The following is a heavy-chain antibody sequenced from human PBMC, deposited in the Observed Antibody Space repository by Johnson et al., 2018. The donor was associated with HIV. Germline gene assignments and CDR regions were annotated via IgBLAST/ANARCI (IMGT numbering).Heavy chain of an antibody. V-gene: IGHV3-30*04. D-gene: IGHD3-10*01. Sequence: VQVVESGGGVVQPGRSLRLSCAASGFTFSSYAMHWVRQAPGKGLEWVAVISYDGSNKYYADSVKGRFTISRDNSKNTLYLQMNSLRAEDTAVYYCARERRRWFRELLQSDAVDSWGQGTMVTVSS. CDR3: ARERRRWFRELLQSDAVDS. J-gene: IGHJ3*02. CDR1: GFTFSSYA. CDR2: ISYDGSNK.